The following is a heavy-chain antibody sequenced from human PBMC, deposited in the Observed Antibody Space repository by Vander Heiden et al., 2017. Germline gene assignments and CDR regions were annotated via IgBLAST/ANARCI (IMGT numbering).Heavy chain of an antibody. V-gene: IGHV3-9*01. Sequence: EVQLVESGGGLVQPGRFLRVSCAASGFTFDDYAMHWVRQAPGKGLEWVSGISWNSGTIVYADSVKGRFTISRDNAKNSLYLQMNSLRAEDTALYYCAKEPLAGAGGGFDYWGQGTLGTVSS. D-gene: IGHD2-15*01. CDR3: AKEPLAGAGGGFDY. J-gene: IGHJ4*02. CDR1: GFTFDDYA. CDR2: ISWNSGTI.